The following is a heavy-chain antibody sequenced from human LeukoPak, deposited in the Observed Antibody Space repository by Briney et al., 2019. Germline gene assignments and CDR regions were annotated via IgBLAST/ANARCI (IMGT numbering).Heavy chain of an antibody. CDR1: GFTFSSYS. CDR3: ARDPYSGGYGNYYYYYMDV. CDR2: ITSSSSHI. D-gene: IGHD1-26*01. Sequence: GGSLRLSCAASGFTFSSYSMNWVRQAPGKGLGWVSSITSSSSHIYYADSVKGRFTISRDNARNSLYLQMNSLRAEDTAVYYCARDPYSGGYGNYYYYYMDVWGKGTTVTISS. J-gene: IGHJ6*03. V-gene: IGHV3-21*01.